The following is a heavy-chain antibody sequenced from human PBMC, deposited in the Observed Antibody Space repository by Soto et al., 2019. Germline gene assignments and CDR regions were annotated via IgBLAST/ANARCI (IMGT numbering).Heavy chain of an antibody. J-gene: IGHJ4*02. D-gene: IGHD4-17*01. CDR3: ARGTAFDY. CDR1: GFTFSTYS. Sequence: GGSLRLSCAASGFTFSTYSISWVRQAPGKGLEWVSYISSGSTTIYYADSVKGRFTISRDNAKNSLYLQMNSLRAEDTAIYYCARGTAFDYWGQGTLVTVSS. CDR2: ISSGSTTI. V-gene: IGHV3-48*01.